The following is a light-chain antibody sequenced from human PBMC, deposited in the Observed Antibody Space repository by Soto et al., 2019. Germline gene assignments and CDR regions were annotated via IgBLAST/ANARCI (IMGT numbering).Light chain of an antibody. Sequence: EIVMTPSPATLSLSPGGRAPLSCRASQSVSSDLAWYQQKPGQAPRLLIFGASNRATGIPARFSGSGSGTDFTLTISSLQPEDLGTYFCQQANSVPWTFGQGTKVDIK. V-gene: IGKV3-15*01. J-gene: IGKJ1*01. CDR2: GAS. CDR3: QQANSVPWT. CDR1: QSVSSD.